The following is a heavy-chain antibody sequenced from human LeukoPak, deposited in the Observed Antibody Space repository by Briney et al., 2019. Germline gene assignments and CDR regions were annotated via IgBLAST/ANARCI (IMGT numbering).Heavy chain of an antibody. CDR1: GFTFSSYW. CDR3: ATGLFHFDY. J-gene: IGHJ4*02. Sequence: GGSLRLSCATSGFTFSSYWMSWVRQAPGKGLEWVANIEGDGSEKYYVDSVKGRFTISRDNAKNSLYLQMNSLRAEDTAVYYCATGLFHFDYWGQGTLVTV. D-gene: IGHD2-21*01. V-gene: IGHV3-7*01. CDR2: IEGDGSEK.